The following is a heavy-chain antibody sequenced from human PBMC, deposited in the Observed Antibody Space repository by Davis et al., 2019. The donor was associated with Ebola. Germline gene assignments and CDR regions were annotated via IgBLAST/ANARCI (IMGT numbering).Heavy chain of an antibody. D-gene: IGHD2-21*01. V-gene: IGHV3-23*01. J-gene: IGHJ5*02. CDR2: ISGSGGST. CDR1: GFTFSSYA. CDR3: ARHVMSWFDP. Sequence: GESLKISCAASGFTFSSYAMSWVRQAPGKGLEWVSAISGSGGSTYYADSVKGRFTISRDNSKNTLYLQMNSLRAEDTAVYYCARHVMSWFDPWGQGTLVTVSS.